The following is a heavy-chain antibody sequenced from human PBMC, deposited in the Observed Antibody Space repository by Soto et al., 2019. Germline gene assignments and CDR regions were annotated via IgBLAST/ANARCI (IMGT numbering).Heavy chain of an antibody. Sequence: QLQLQESGPGLVKPSETLSLTCTDSGGSIRSYYWRWIRQPPGKGLEWIGYIYYTGSTNYSPSLKSRLTISVDTSKNQFSLQLSSVTAADTAVYYGANFNWQFDLWGRGTLLTVSS. CDR1: GGSIRSYY. CDR3: ANFNWQFDL. J-gene: IGHJ2*01. CDR2: IYYTGST. V-gene: IGHV4-59*01.